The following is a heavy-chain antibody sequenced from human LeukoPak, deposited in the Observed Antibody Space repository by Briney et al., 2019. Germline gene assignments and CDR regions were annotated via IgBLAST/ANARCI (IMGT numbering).Heavy chain of an antibody. Sequence: GGSLRLSCVASGFSFRSYGMHWVSQAPGKGLEWVAFIRDDGSHKNYADSVKGRFTISRDNSENTLYLQMNSLRTEDTAVYYCAKESIVAAGDFDYWGQGTLVTVSS. CDR1: GFSFRSYG. D-gene: IGHD6-13*01. V-gene: IGHV3-30*02. CDR2: IRDDGSHK. J-gene: IGHJ4*02. CDR3: AKESIVAAGDFDY.